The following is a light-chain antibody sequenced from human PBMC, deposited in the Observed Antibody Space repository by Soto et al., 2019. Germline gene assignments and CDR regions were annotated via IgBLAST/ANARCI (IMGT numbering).Light chain of an antibody. V-gene: IGLV2-14*01. CDR3: SSYTTISTYV. J-gene: IGLJ1*01. CDR1: SSDVGGYNY. CDR2: DVT. Sequence: QSALTQPASVSGSPGQSIAISCTGTSSDVGGYNYVSWYQQHPDKAPKLILYDVTNRPSGVSNRCSGSKSGNTASLTISGLQAEDEADYYCSSYTTISTYVFGTGTKVTVL.